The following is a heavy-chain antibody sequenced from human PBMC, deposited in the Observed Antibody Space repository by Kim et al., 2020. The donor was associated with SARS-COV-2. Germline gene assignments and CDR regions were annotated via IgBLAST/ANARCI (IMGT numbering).Heavy chain of an antibody. CDR3: ARDHFSPQLERESDAFDI. V-gene: IGHV1-46*01. Sequence: ASVKVSCKASGYTFTSYYMHWVRQAPGQGLEWMGIINPSGGSTSYAQKFQGRVTMTRDTSTSTVYMELSSLRSEDTAVYYCARDHFSPQLERESDAFDIWGQGTMVTVSS. D-gene: IGHD1-1*01. CDR1: GYTFTSYY. CDR2: INPSGGST. J-gene: IGHJ3*02.